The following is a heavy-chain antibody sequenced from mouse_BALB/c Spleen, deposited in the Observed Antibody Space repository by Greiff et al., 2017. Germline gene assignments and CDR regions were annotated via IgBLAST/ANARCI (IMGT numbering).Heavy chain of an antibody. V-gene: IGHV1-69*02. CDR2: IYPSDSYT. Sequence: QVQLQQPGAELVRPGASVKLSCKASGYTFTSYWINWVKQRPGQGLEWIGNIYPSDSYTNYNQKFKDKATLTVDNSSSTAYMQLSSPTSEDSAVYYCTRSEGFAYWGQGTLVTVSA. J-gene: IGHJ3*01. CDR3: TRSEGFAY. CDR1: GYTFTSYW.